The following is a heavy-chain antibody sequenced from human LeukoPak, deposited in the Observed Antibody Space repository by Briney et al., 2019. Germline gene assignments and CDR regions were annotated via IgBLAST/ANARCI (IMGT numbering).Heavy chain of an antibody. CDR3: ARESPSSYYYMDV. Sequence: PGGSLRLSCAASGFTFSSYSMNWVRQAPGKGLEWVSSISSSSSYIYYADSVKGRFTISRDNAKNSLYLQMNSLRAEDTAVYYCARESPSSYYYMDVWGKGTTVTISS. CDR2: ISSSSSYI. V-gene: IGHV3-21*01. J-gene: IGHJ6*03. CDR1: GFTFSSYS. D-gene: IGHD3-16*02.